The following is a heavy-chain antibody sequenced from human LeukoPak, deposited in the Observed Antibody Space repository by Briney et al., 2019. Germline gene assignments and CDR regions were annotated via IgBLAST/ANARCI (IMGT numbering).Heavy chain of an antibody. V-gene: IGHV4-59*01. CDR2: IFYSGST. CDR3: ARHRSKWLQSSSDY. Sequence: SETLALTCSVSSVSFSSYYWSWIRQPPGKGLEWIGYIFYSGSTNYNPSLKDRVTMSIDTSKNQFSLKLTSVTAADTAVYYCARHRSKWLQSSSDYWGQGTLVTVSS. D-gene: IGHD5-24*01. CDR1: SVSFSSYY. J-gene: IGHJ4*02.